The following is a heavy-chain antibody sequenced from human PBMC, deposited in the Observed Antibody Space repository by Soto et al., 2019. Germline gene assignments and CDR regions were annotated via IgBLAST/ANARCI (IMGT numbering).Heavy chain of an antibody. Sequence: GYGYASSCRRSPQQSPGQGLEWMGWISAYNGNTNYAQKLQGRVTMTTDTSTSTAYMELRSLRSDDTAVYYCAAAYYYGSGTFDPWGQGTLVTVSS. CDR3: AAAYYYGSGTFDP. CDR1: GYGYASSC. D-gene: IGHD3-10*01. J-gene: IGHJ5*02. CDR2: ISAYNGNT. V-gene: IGHV1-18*01.